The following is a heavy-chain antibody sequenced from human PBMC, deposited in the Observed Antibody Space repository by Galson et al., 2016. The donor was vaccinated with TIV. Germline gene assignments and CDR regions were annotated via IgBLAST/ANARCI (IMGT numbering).Heavy chain of an antibody. Sequence: VKVSCKVSGYNFTDYYLHWMQQAPGKGFEWMGHVDPEDGQTKYAPKFQGRVTMTADTSTDTAYMELTSLGSEDTAIYYCTTVRLRGSGGMDVWGQGTTVIVSS. J-gene: IGHJ6*02. D-gene: IGHD2-8*01. V-gene: IGHV1-69-2*01. CDR1: GYNFTDYY. CDR3: TTVRLRGSGGMDV. CDR2: VDPEDGQT.